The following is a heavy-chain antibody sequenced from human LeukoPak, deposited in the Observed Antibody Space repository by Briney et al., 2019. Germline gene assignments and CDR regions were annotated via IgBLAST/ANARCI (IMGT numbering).Heavy chain of an antibody. CDR3: ARGTDSGYDSTGSFDY. D-gene: IGHD5-12*01. CDR2: ITSSGSYI. V-gene: IGHV3-21*01. J-gene: IGHJ4*02. CDR1: GFTFSSYA. Sequence: GGSLRLSCAASGFTFSSYAMQWVRQAPGKGLEWVSSITSSGSYIYYRDSLKGRFTISRDNAKNSLYLQMNSLRDDDTAVYYCARGTDSGYDSTGSFDYWGQGALVTVSS.